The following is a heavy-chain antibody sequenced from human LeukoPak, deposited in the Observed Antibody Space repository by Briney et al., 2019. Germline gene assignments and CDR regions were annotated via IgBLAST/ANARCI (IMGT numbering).Heavy chain of an antibody. V-gene: IGHV1-2*02. J-gene: IGHJ3*02. CDR2: SNPNSGGT. CDR1: GYTFTGYY. D-gene: IGHD3-3*01. CDR3: ARVVALRFLEWYGTDI. Sequence: RASVKVSCKASGYTFTGYYMHWVRQAPGQGLEWMGWSNPNSGGTNYAQKFQGRGTMTRDTSISTAYMELSRLSSDDTAVYYCARVVALRFLEWYGTDIWGQGTMVTVSS.